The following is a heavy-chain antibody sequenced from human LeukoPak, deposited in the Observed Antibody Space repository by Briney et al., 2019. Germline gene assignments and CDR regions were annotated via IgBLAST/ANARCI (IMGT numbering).Heavy chain of an antibody. Sequence: GASVKVSCKASGYTFTSYYMHWVRQAPGQGLEWMGIINPSGGSTSYAQKFQGRVTMTRDTSTSTVYMELSSLRSEDTAVYYCAREEFGMVRGVMEDAFDIWGQGTMVTVSS. CDR3: AREEFGMVRGVMEDAFDI. CDR2: INPSGGST. V-gene: IGHV1-46*01. J-gene: IGHJ3*02. D-gene: IGHD3-10*01. CDR1: GYTFTSYY.